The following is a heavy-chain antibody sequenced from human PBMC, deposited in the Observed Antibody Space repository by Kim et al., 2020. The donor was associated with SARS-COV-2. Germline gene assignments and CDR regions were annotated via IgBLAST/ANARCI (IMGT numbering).Heavy chain of an antibody. CDR2: IGTAGDT. J-gene: IGHJ4*02. V-gene: IGHV3-13*01. CDR1: GFTFSSYD. Sequence: GGSLRLSCAASGFTFSSYDMHWVRQATGKGLEWVSAIGTAGDTYYPGSVKGRFTISRENAKNSLYLRMNSLRAGDTAVYYCARGGWGYSYGYYFDYWGQGTLVTVSS. CDR3: ARGGWGYSYGYYFDY. D-gene: IGHD5-18*01.